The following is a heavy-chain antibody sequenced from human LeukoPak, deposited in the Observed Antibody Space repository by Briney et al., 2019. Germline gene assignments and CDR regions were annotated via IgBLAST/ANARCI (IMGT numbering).Heavy chain of an antibody. V-gene: IGHV4-38-2*01. Sequence: SETLSLTCAVYGGSFSGYYWGWIRQSPEKGLEWIGSIHHRGSTYYSPSFESRVTISVDTSKNQFSLNLSSVTATDTAKYYCARHLFYYYYYMDVWGKGTTVTVSS. CDR3: ARHLFYYYYYMDV. CDR1: GGSFSGYY. J-gene: IGHJ6*03. CDR2: IHHRGST.